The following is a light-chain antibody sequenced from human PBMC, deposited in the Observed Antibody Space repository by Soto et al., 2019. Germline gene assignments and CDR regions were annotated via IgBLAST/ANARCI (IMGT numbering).Light chain of an antibody. V-gene: IGLV1-40*01. CDR3: HSYDSSLSGWV. J-gene: IGLJ3*02. CDR1: SSNIGAGYD. CDR2: GNS. Sequence: QSVLTKPPSVSGAPGQRVTISCTGSSSNIGAGYDVHWYQQLPGTAPKLIIYGNSNRPSGVPDRFSGSKSGTSASLAITGFQAEDEADYYCHSYDSSLSGWVFGGGTKLTVL.